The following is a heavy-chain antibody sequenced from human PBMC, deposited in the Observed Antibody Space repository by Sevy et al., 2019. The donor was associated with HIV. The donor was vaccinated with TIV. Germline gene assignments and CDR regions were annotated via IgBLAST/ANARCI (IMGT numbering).Heavy chain of an antibody. D-gene: IGHD3-3*01. V-gene: IGHV4-59*08. CDR2: IDYSGST. CDR3: ARHNKHYDFWSDLNWFDA. Sequence: SETLSLTCTVSGGSISSYYWSWIRQPPGKGLEWIGYIDYSGSTNYNPSLKSRVTISVDTSKNQFSLKLSSVTAADTVVYYCARHNKHYDFWSDLNWFDAWGQGTLVTVSS. CDR1: GGSISSYY. J-gene: IGHJ5*02.